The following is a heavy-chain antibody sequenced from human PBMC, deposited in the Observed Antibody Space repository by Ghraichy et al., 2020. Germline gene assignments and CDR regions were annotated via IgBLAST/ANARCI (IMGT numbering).Heavy chain of an antibody. V-gene: IGHV3-30-3*01. CDR2: ISYNGGNK. CDR3: ARASPYFDY. Sequence: SCAASGFVFSKYAVHWVRQAPGKGLEWVAVISYNGGNKYYADSVKGRFTVSRDNSKNTFSLQMDSLRAEDTAVYHCARASPYFDYWGQGTLVTVSS. J-gene: IGHJ4*02. CDR1: GFVFSKYA.